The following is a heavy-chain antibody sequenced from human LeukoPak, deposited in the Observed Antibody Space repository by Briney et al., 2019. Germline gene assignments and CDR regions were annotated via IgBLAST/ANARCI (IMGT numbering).Heavy chain of an antibody. D-gene: IGHD1-26*01. CDR3: AKDSGSYPACCFDY. J-gene: IGHJ4*02. Sequence: NSGGSLRLSCAGSGFTFGHVWMSWVRQAPGKGLEWVGRIKSKVDDETTDYGAPVKGRFTISRDDSKDTVFLQMNSLRAEDTAVYYCAKDSGSYPACCFDYWGQGTLVTVSS. CDR2: IKSKVDDETT. CDR1: GFTFGHVW. V-gene: IGHV3-15*01.